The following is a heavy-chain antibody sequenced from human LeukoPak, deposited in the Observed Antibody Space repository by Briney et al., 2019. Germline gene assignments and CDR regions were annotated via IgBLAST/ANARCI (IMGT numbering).Heavy chain of an antibody. V-gene: IGHV3-9*01. CDR2: ISWNSGSI. D-gene: IGHD6-19*01. CDR1: GFTFDDYA. J-gene: IGHJ4*02. Sequence: GGSLRLSCGASGFTFDDYAMHWVRQAPGKGLEWVSGISWNSGSIGYADSVKGRFTISRDNAKNSLYLQMNSLRAEDTALYYCAKDIGAVAGTTPQGYWGQGTLVTVSS. CDR3: AKDIGAVAGTTPQGY.